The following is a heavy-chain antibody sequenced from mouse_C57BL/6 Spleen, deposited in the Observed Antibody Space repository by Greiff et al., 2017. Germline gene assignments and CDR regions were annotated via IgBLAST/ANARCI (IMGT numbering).Heavy chain of an antibody. D-gene: IGHD2-1*01. J-gene: IGHJ3*01. CDR1: GYTFTSYW. CDR2: INPSNGGT. Sequence: QVQLQQPGTELVKPGASVKLSCKASGYTFTSYWMHWVKQRPGQGLEWIGNINPSNGGTNYNEKFKSKATLTADTSSSTAYMPLSSLTSEDAAVYYSERGGNYGGFAYWGQGTLVTVSA. CDR3: ERGGNYGGFAY. V-gene: IGHV1-53*01.